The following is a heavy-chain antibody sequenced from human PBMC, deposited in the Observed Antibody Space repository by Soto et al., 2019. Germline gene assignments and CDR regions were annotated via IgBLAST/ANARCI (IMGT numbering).Heavy chain of an antibody. CDR1: GGSFSGYY. Sequence: WETLSLTCAVYGGSFSGYYWSWIRQPPGKGLEWIGEINHSGSTNYNPSLKSRVTISVDTSKNQFSLKLSSVTAADTAVYYCARSRYSSGWYTKYWFDPWGKGTLVTVSS. CDR3: ARSRYSSGWYTKYWFDP. V-gene: IGHV4-34*01. CDR2: INHSGST. D-gene: IGHD6-19*01. J-gene: IGHJ5*02.